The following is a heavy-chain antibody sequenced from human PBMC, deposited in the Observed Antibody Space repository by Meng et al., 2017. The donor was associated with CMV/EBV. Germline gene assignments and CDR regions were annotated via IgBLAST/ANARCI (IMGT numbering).Heavy chain of an antibody. CDR2: FSWNSGSI. D-gene: IGHD3-3*01. J-gene: IGHJ6*02. CDR3: AKVLKHYTDYYQYGMDV. Sequence: SLKISCAASGFTFDDYAMHWVRQVPGKGLEWVSGFSWNSGSIGYADSVKGRFTISRDNAKNSLYLQMNSLRAEDTAFYYCAKVLKHYTDYYQYGMDVWGQGTTVTVSS. CDR1: GFTFDDYA. V-gene: IGHV3-9*01.